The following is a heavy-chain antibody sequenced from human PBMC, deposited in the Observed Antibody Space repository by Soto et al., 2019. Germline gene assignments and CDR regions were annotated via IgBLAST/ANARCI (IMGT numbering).Heavy chain of an antibody. CDR2: IIPILGIA. J-gene: IGHJ4*02. CDR3: ARDDRSAAAGNDY. CDR1: GGTFSSYT. V-gene: IGHV1-69*04. D-gene: IGHD6-13*01. Sequence: SVKVSCKASGGTFSSYTISWVRQAPGQGLEWMGRIIPILGIANYAQKFQGRVTITADKSTSTAYMELSSLRSEDTAVYYCARDDRSAAAGNDYWGQGTLVTVSS.